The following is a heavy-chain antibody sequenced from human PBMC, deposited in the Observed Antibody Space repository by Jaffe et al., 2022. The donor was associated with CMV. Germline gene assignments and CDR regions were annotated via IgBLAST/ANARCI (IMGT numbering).Heavy chain of an antibody. V-gene: IGHV1-46*01. Sequence: QVQLVQSGAEVKKPGASVKVSCKASGYTFTSYYMHWVRQAPGQGLEWMGIINPSGGSTSYAQKFQGRVTMTRDTSTSTVYMELSSLRSEDTAVYYCARAGGGNYYYYYMDVWGKGTTVTVSS. J-gene: IGHJ6*03. D-gene: IGHD3-10*01. CDR1: GYTFTSYY. CDR2: INPSGGST. CDR3: ARAGGGNYYYYYMDV.